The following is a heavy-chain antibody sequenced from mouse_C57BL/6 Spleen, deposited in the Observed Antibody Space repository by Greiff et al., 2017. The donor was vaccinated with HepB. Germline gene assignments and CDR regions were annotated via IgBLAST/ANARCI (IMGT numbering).Heavy chain of an antibody. V-gene: IGHV1-69*01. J-gene: IGHJ3*01. CDR3: ARSAIDRRGWFAY. Sequence: QVQLQQPGAELVMPGASVKLSCKASGYTFTSYWMHWVKQRPGQGLEWIGEIDPSDSYTNYNQKFKGKSTLTVDKSSSTAYMQLSSLTSEDSAVYYCARSAIDRRGWFAYWGQGTLVTVSA. CDR1: GYTFTSYW. CDR2: IDPSDSYT.